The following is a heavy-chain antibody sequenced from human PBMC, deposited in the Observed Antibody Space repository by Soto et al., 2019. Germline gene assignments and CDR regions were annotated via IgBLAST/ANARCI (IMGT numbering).Heavy chain of an antibody. CDR3: AREVAADGTFREDVFDI. D-gene: IGHD6-13*01. J-gene: IGHJ3*02. CDR2: IIPIFSTT. CDR1: GGTFSNHA. V-gene: IGHV1-69*12. Sequence: QVHLVQSGAEVKKPGSSVKVSCKAPGGTFSNHAINWVRQAPGQGLEWMGRIIPIFSTTNYAQKFQGRVTMPADESTITAYLELSRLTQYDTDVYYCAREVAADGTFREDVFDIWWQGTLVTVSS.